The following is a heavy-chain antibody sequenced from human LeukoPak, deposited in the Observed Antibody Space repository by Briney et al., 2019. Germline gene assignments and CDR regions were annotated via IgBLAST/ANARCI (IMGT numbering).Heavy chain of an antibody. CDR1: GFTFGDYA. V-gene: IGHV3-49*03. Sequence: GGSLRLSCTASGFTFGDYAMSWFRQAPGKGLEWVGVIRSKAYGGTTEYAASVKGRFTISRDDSKSIAYLRMNSLKTEDTAVYYCTRDLSLIVVVPAANFDYWGQGTLVTVSS. J-gene: IGHJ4*02. CDR2: IRSKAYGGTT. CDR3: TRDLSLIVVVPAANFDY. D-gene: IGHD2-2*01.